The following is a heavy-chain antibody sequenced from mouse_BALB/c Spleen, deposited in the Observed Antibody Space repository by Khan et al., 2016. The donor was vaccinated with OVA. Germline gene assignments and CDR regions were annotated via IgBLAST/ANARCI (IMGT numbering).Heavy chain of an antibody. Sequence: EVQLQESGPGLVKPSQSLSLTCTVTGYSITSDFAWNWVRQFPGNKLEWMGYISFSGSTSYDPSLKSRLSITRDTSKNQFFLQLNSVTTEDTATYDCIRSVYYAYAYDMDIWGQGISVTVSS. CDR2: ISFSGST. CDR1: GYSITSDFA. CDR3: IRSVYYAYAYDMDI. J-gene: IGHJ4*01. V-gene: IGHV3-2*02. D-gene: IGHD2-2*01.